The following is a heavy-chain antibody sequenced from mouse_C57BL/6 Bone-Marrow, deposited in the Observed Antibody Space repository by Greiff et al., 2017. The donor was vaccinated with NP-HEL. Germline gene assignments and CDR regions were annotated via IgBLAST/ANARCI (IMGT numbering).Heavy chain of an antibody. D-gene: IGHD2-4*01. Sequence: VQLKQSVAELVRPGASVKLSCAASGFNIKNTYMHWVKQRPEQGLEWIGRIDPANGNTKYAAKFQGKATITADTSSNTAYLQLISLTSEDTAIYYCASLYYDYGWFAYWGQGTLVTVSA. V-gene: IGHV14-3*01. CDR2: IDPANGNT. J-gene: IGHJ3*01. CDR3: ASLYYDYGWFAY. CDR1: GFNIKNTY.